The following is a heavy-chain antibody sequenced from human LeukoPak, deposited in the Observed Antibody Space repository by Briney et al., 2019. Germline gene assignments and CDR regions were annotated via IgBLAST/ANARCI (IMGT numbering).Heavy chain of an antibody. CDR1: GFTFSSYG. Sequence: GSLRLSCAASGFTFSSYGMHWVRQAPGKGLGWVAFIRYDGSNKYYADSVKGRFTISRDNSKNTLYLQMNSLRAEDTAVYYCAKSSYSSSWSTFDPWGQGTLVTVSS. J-gene: IGHJ5*02. V-gene: IGHV3-30*02. CDR2: IRYDGSNK. D-gene: IGHD6-13*01. CDR3: AKSSYSSSWSTFDP.